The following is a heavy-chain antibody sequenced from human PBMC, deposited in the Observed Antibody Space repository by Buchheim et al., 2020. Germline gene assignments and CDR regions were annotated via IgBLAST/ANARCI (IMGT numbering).Heavy chain of an antibody. CDR2: ISYDGSNK. J-gene: IGHJ6*02. CDR3: AREGTTGTTLQYYYYGMDV. D-gene: IGHD1-1*01. Sequence: QVQLVESGGGVVQPGRSLRLSCAASGFIFSSYGMHWVRQAPGKGLEWVAVISYDGSNKYYADSVKGRFTISRDNSKNTLYLQMNSLRAEDTAVYYCAREGTTGTTLQYYYYGMDVWGQGTT. CDR1: GFIFSSYG. V-gene: IGHV3-30*03.